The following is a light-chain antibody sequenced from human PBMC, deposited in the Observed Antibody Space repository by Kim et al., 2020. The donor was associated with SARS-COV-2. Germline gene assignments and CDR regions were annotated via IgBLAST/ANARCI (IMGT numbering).Light chain of an antibody. CDR1: QSGHKD. V-gene: IGKV3-11*01. Sequence: SFAPGERGTLSCRARQSGHKDLACYQQKPGQAPRLHLYDATRRAASSPARCSGSGSGTDFTLTITSLEPEDFVDYYCQQRLSWPHTFGQGTKLEI. CDR3: QQRLSWPHT. J-gene: IGKJ2*01. CDR2: DAT.